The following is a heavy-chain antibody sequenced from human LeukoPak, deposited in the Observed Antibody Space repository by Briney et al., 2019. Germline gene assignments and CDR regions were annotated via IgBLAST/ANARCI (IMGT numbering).Heavy chain of an antibody. CDR1: GFTFSSYS. V-gene: IGHV3-21*03. CDR2: ISSSSLYI. Sequence: GGSLRLSCAASGFTFSSYSMNWVRQAPGKGLQWVSSISSSSLYIYYADSVKGRFTISRDDSRNTMYLQMNSLKSDDTAVYYCATEGFIYGYHGIDAWGQGTIVTVSS. J-gene: IGHJ3*01. D-gene: IGHD5-18*01. CDR3: ATEGFIYGYHGIDA.